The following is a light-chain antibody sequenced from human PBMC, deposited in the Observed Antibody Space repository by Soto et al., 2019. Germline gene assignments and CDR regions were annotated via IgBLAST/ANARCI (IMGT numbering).Light chain of an antibody. CDR1: RSVDSRS. J-gene: IGKJ5*01. Sequence: IVLTQSPATLSLSPGGRVTLSCGASRSVDSRSLAWYQQKPGLAPRLLIYDASIRATAIPDRFSGSGSGADFTLTISRLEPEDFAVYYCQQYATPSITFGQGTRLEIK. CDR2: DAS. V-gene: IGKV3D-20*01. CDR3: QQYATPSIT.